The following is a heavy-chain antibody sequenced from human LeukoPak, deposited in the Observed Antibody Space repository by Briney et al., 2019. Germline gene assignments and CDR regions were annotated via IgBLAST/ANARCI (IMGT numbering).Heavy chain of an antibody. CDR3: ARSYYDSSGYYGYYFDY. Sequence: EASVKVSCKASGYTFTGYYMHWVRQAPGQGLEWMGGIIPIFGTANYAQKFQGRVTITADESTSTAYMELSSLRSEDTAVYYCARSYYDSSGYYGYYFDYWGQGTLVTVSS. D-gene: IGHD3-22*01. V-gene: IGHV1-69*13. CDR1: GYTFTGYY. CDR2: IIPIFGTA. J-gene: IGHJ4*02.